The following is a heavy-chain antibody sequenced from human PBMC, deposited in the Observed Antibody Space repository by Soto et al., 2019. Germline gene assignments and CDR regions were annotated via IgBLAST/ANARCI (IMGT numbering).Heavy chain of an antibody. CDR1: KFTFSAYW. CDR3: ASPMLRREIFAL. CDR2: INQDGSEK. J-gene: IGHJ4*02. V-gene: IGHV3-7*05. D-gene: IGHD3-10*01. Sequence: VGSLRLSCSASKFTFSAYWMSWVRQAKGKGLEWVANINQDGSEKKYVDSLKDRFTISRDNARNKVYLQMNSLRAEDTAVYFCASPMLRREIFALWGQGPPVTVSS.